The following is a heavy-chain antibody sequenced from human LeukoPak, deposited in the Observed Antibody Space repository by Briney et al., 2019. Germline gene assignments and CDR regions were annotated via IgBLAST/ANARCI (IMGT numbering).Heavy chain of an antibody. J-gene: IGHJ4*02. CDR3: ARGKKVTAFDY. V-gene: IGHV1-18*01. D-gene: IGHD5-18*01. CDR2: ISPYNGNT. Sequence: ASVTVSCKASGDSFSTFGVGWVRQAPGQGLEWLGWISPYNGNTNYAHNFQGRVTMTTDTPTSVVYMEMRSLTSDDTAVYYCARGKKVTAFDYWGLGTLVTVSS. CDR1: GDSFSTFG.